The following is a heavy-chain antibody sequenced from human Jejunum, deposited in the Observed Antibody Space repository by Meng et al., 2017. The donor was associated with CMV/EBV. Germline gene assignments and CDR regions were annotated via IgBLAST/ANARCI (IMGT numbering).Heavy chain of an antibody. CDR1: GYTFIAYY. CDR3: ATLEGPFRSTSGSAPDF. V-gene: IGHV1-2*06. D-gene: IGHD2/OR15-2a*01. Sequence: QGQSSVSGAEVKKPGASVKVYCKASGYTFIAYYLPWVRPAPGQGLEYMGRINPHSGATIYAQRFQGRVTMTRDTSINTAYMELSSLRSDDTAIYYCATLEGPFRSTSGSAPDFWGQGTLVTVSS. CDR2: INPHSGAT. J-gene: IGHJ4*02.